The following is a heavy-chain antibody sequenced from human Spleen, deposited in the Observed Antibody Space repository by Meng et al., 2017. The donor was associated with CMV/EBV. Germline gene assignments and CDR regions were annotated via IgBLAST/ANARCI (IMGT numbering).Heavy chain of an antibody. Sequence: WSWIRQTPGKGLEWIGYIYDSGNTYYNPSLKSRVFISLATSQNQFSLMLSSVTVADTAVYYCARATKPYYYESSGYYLAPFDWFDPWGEGTLVTVSS. J-gene: IGHJ5*02. V-gene: IGHV4-30-4*01. D-gene: IGHD3-22*01. CDR2: IYDSGNT. CDR3: ARATKPYYYESSGYYLAPFDWFDP.